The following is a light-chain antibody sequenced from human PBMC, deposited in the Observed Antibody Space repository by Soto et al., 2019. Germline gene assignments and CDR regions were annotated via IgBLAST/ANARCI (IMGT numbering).Light chain of an antibody. J-gene: IGKJ1*01. CDR3: QQYGSSRTWT. V-gene: IGKV3-20*01. CDR2: GAS. CDR1: QSVSSSY. Sequence: EIVLTQSPGTLSLSPGERATLSCRASQSVSSSYLAWYQQKPGQAPRLLIYGASRRATGIPDRFSGSGSGTDFTLTISRLEPEDFAVYNCQQYGSSRTWTFGQGTKVEIK.